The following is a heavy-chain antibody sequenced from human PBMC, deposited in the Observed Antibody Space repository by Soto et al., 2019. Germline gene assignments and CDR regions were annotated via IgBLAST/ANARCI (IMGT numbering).Heavy chain of an antibody. D-gene: IGHD3-3*01. V-gene: IGHV3-21*01. J-gene: IGHJ6*03. CDR2: ISSSSSYI. CDR3: ARGRGSGYYYYMDA. Sequence: GGSLRLSCAASGFTFSSYSMNWVRQAPGKGLEWVSSISSSSSYIYYADSVKGRFTISRDNAKNSLYLQMNSLRAEDTAVYYCARGRGSGYYYYMDAWGKGTTVTVSS. CDR1: GFTFSSYS.